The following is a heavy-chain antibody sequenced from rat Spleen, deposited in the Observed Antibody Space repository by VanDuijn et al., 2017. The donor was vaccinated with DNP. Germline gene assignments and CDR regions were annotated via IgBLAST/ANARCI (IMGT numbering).Heavy chain of an antibody. Sequence: EVQLQESGPGLVKPSQSLSLTCSVTGYSITSNYWGWIRKFPGNKMEWVGHINNSGTTSYHPSLKSRISITRDTSKNQFFLQLNSVSTEDTATYYCARWKIGPHYYDYWGQGGMVTVSS. CDR1: GYSITSNY. CDR2: INNSGTT. J-gene: IGHJ2*01. V-gene: IGHV3-1*01. CDR3: ARWKIGPHYYDY. D-gene: IGHD1-5*01.